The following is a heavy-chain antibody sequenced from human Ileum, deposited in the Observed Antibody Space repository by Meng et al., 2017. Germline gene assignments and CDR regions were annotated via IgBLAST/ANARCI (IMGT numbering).Heavy chain of an antibody. V-gene: IGHV4-61*01. J-gene: IGHJ4*02. CDR1: RGFIGSGSYY. Sequence: QLYESAPRHLRPPQTLPLRFSVARGFIGSGSYYWGWILQPPGTGLEWIGHIYYSGSTNYNPSLKSRVTISVDMSKNQFSLKLNSVTAADTAIYFCARSSTSPASYFFDYWGQGTLVTVSS. CDR2: IYYSGST. CDR3: ARSSTSPASYFFDY. D-gene: IGHD6-6*01.